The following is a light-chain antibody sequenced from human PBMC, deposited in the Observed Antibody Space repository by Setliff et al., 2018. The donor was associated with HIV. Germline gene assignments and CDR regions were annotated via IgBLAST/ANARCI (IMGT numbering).Light chain of an antibody. CDR3: CSYTSSTTDV. CDR2: EVN. J-gene: IGLJ1*01. Sequence: ALAQPASVSGSPGQSSTISCTGTRSDIGTYDLVSWYRQYPGKAPKLIIYEVNRRPAGVSDRLSGSKSGNTASLTISGLRAEDEATYYCCSYTSSTTDVFGTWTKVTVL. CDR1: RSDIGTYDL. V-gene: IGLV2-23*02.